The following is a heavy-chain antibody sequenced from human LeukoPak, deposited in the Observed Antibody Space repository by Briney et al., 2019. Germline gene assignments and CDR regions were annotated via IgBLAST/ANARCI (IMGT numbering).Heavy chain of an antibody. V-gene: IGHV1-8*01. Sequence: GASVKVSCKASGYTFTSYDINWVRQATGQGLEWMGWMNPNSGNTGYAQKFQGRVTMTRNTSISTAYMEPSSLRSEDTAVYYCARDCDIAVAGFDYFDYWGQGTLVTVSS. CDR3: ARDCDIAVAGFDYFDY. CDR1: GYTFTSYD. CDR2: MNPNSGNT. D-gene: IGHD6-19*01. J-gene: IGHJ4*02.